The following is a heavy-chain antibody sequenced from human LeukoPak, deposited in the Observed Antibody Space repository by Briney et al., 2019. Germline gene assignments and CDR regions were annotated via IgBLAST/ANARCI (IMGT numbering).Heavy chain of an antibody. CDR1: GYTFTSYY. D-gene: IGHD3-10*01. Sequence: GASVKVSCKASGYTFTSYYMHWVRQAPGQGLEWMGIINPSGGSTSYAQKFQGRVTITADKSTSTAYMELSSLRSEDTAVYYCARDYGSGSYGNYYYYMDVWGKGTTVTVSS. J-gene: IGHJ6*03. CDR3: ARDYGSGSYGNYYYYMDV. V-gene: IGHV1-46*01. CDR2: INPSGGST.